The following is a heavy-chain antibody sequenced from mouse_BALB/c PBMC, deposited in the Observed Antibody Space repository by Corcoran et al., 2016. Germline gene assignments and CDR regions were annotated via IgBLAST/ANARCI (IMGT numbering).Heavy chain of an antibody. V-gene: IGHV1-18*01. CDR3: ARGSYFDV. CDR2: INPYNGGT. CDR1: GYSFTGYT. J-gene: IGHJ1*01. Sequence: EVQLQQSGPELVKPGASMKISCKASGYSFTGYTMNWVKQSHGKNLEWFGLINPYNGGTSYNQKFKGKATLTVDKSSSTAYMELLSLTSEDSAVYYCARGSYFDVWGAGTTVTVSS.